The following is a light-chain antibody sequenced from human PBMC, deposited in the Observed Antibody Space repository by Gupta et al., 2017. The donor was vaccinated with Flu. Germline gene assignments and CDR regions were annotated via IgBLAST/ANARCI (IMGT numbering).Light chain of an antibody. Sequence: QSALTQPASVSGSPGQSIAISCTGTNSDIGAYNYVSWYQQHPGKAPKLMIYEVSNRSPGVSTRFTGSNSGTTASLTISGLQAEDESYYSYDSYGAGWVFGGGTKVTVL. CDR1: NSDIGAYNY. CDR2: EVS. V-gene: IGLV2-14*01. J-gene: IGLJ3*02. CDR3: DSYGAGWV.